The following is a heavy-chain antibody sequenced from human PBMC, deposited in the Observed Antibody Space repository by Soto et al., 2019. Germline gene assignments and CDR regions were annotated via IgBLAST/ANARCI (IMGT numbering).Heavy chain of an antibody. J-gene: IGHJ6*03. CDR1: GFTFSSYA. V-gene: IGHV3-23*01. Sequence: EVQLLESGGGLVQPGGSLRLSCAASGFTFSSYALNWVRQAPGKGLEWVSVISGSGDNKYYEDSVKGRFTISRDNSKNTLYLQMNSLRAEDTAVYYCAKDLGTDDFWSAYYTYYYMDVWGKGTTVTVSS. CDR2: ISGSGDNK. D-gene: IGHD3-3*01. CDR3: AKDLGTDDFWSAYYTYYYMDV.